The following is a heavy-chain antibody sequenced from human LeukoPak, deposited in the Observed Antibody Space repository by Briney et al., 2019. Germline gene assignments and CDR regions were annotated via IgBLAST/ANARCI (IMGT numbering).Heavy chain of an antibody. CDR2: IKQDGSEK. V-gene: IGHV3-7*01. J-gene: IGHJ4*02. D-gene: IGHD4-17*01. CDR3: ARERSYGDYDDY. CDR1: GFTFSSYW. Sequence: GGSLRLSSAAFGFTFSSYWMSWVRQAPGKGLEWVANIKQDGSEKYYVDSVKGRFTISRDNAKNSLYLQMNSLRAEDTAVYYCARERSYGDYDDYWGQGTLVTVSS.